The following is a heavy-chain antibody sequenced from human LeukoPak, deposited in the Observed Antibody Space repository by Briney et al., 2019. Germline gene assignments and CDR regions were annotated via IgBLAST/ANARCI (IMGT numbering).Heavy chain of an antibody. J-gene: IGHJ4*02. Sequence: PGMSLRLSCAASGFTFSSYAMHWVRQAPGKGLEWVAVISYDGSNKYYADSVKGRFTISRDNSKNALYLQMNSLRAEDTAVYYCAREYYDFWSGSFDYWGQGTLVTVSS. D-gene: IGHD3-3*01. V-gene: IGHV3-30*01. CDR2: ISYDGSNK. CDR3: AREYYDFWSGSFDY. CDR1: GFTFSSYA.